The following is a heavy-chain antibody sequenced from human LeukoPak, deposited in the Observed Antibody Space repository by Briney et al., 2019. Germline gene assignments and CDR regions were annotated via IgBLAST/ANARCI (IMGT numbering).Heavy chain of an antibody. CDR3: ARGNYEYVWGGIDY. CDR1: GGSFSGYY. Sequence: SETLSLTCAVYGGSFSGYYWGWIRQPPGKGLEWIASIYYSGSTYYNPPLKSRVTISVDTSKNQFSLKLSSVTAADTAVYYCARGNYEYVWGGIDYWGQGTLVTVSS. V-gene: IGHV4-34*01. J-gene: IGHJ4*02. D-gene: IGHD3-16*01. CDR2: IYYSGST.